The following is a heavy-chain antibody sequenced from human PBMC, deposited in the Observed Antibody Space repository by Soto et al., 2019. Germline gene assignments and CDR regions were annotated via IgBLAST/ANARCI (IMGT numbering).Heavy chain of an antibody. D-gene: IGHD6-6*01. CDR1: GFTFSSYW. J-gene: IGHJ3*02. Sequence: GGSLRLSCAASGFTFSSYWMHWVRQAPGKGLVWVSRISSDGSSTSYADSVKGRFTISRDNAKNTLYLQMNSLRAEDTAVYYCARPWGSSSSWVNDVFDIWGQGTMVTVSS. CDR2: ISSDGSST. CDR3: ARPWGSSSSWVNDVFDI. V-gene: IGHV3-74*01.